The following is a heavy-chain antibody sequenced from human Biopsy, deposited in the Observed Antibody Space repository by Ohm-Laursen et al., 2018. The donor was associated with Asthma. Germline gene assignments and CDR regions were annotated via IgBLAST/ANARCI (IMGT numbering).Heavy chain of an antibody. CDR1: GFTFGNFW. Sequence: GSLRLSCTASGFTFGNFWMSWGRQAPGKGLEWVATINGDGSQKSYVDPVTGRFTISRDNSKNSLHLEMNSLRAEDTAVYFCARFVQAEEVVFWGQGARVTVS. V-gene: IGHV3-7*01. J-gene: IGHJ4*02. CDR2: INGDGSQK. D-gene: IGHD2-15*01. CDR3: ARFVQAEEVVF.